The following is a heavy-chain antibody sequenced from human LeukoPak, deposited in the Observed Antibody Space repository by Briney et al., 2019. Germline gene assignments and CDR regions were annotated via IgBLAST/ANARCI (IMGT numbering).Heavy chain of an antibody. CDR1: GGSFSGYY. CDR3: ATEGVDAAMVTDY. CDR2: INHSGST. Sequence: PSETLSLTCAVYGGSFSGYYWSWIRQPPGKGLEWIGEINHSGSTNYNPSLKSRVTISVDTSKNQFSLKLSSVTAADTDVYYCATEGVDAAMVTDYWGQGTLVTVSS. J-gene: IGHJ4*02. D-gene: IGHD5-18*01. V-gene: IGHV4-34*01.